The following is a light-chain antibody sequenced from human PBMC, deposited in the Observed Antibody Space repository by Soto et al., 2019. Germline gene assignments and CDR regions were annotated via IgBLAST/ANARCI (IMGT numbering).Light chain of an antibody. V-gene: IGKV1-39*01. CDR1: QSISSY. Sequence: DIQMTQSPSSLSASVGDRVTITCRASQSISSYLNWYQQKQGKAPKLLIYAASSLQSGVPSRFSGSGSGTDLTLTISSLQPEDFATYYCQQSYSTPLTFGGGTKVEIK. CDR2: AAS. J-gene: IGKJ4*01. CDR3: QQSYSTPLT.